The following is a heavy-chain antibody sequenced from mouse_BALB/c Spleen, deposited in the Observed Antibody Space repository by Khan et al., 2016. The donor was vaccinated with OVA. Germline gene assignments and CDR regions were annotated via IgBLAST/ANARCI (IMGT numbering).Heavy chain of an antibody. CDR2: ISPGRGDT. J-gene: IGHJ3*01. CDR3: ARRNYFGYTFAY. V-gene: IGHV1-77*01. Sequence: QVQLQQPGAELARPGASVKLSCKASGYTFTDYYINWVKQRTGQGLEWIGEISPGRGDTYYNERFKGKATLTADNSSSTAYMQLSSLTSEASAGYCCARRNYFGYTFAYWGQGTLVTVSA. CDR1: GYTFTDYY. D-gene: IGHD1-2*01.